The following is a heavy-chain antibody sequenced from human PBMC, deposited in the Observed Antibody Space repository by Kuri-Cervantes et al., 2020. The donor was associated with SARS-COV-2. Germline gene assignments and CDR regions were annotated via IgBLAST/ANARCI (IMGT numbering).Heavy chain of an antibody. V-gene: IGHV4-34*01. D-gene: IGHD2-21*01. J-gene: IGHJ6*03. CDR2: INHSGST. CDR3: ARVAGEGPIYYYYMDV. Sequence: SETLSLTCAVYGGSFSGYYWSWIRQPPGKGLEWIGEINHSGSTNYNPSLKSRATISVDTSKNQFSLKLSSVTAANTAVYYCARVAGEGPIYYYYMDVWGKGTTVTVSS. CDR1: GGSFSGYY.